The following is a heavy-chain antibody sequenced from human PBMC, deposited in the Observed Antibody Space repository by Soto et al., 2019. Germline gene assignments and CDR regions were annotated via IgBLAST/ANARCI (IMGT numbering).Heavy chain of an antibody. J-gene: IGHJ6*03. Sequence: GGSLRLSCAASGFTFSDYYMSWIRQAPGKGLEWVSYICSSGSPIYYADSVQGRFIISRDNAKNSLYLPINSLRTEDTAVYYCARAFQHSYTTQHKYYYYYYMDVWGKGTTVTVSS. D-gene: IGHD5-18*01. CDR2: ICSSGSPI. CDR1: GFTFSDYY. CDR3: ARAFQHSYTTQHKYYYYYYMDV. V-gene: IGHV3-11*01.